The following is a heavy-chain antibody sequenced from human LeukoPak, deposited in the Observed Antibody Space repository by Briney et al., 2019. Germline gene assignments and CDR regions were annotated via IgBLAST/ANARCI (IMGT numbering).Heavy chain of an antibody. Sequence: SETLSLTCTVSGGSISSYYWSWIRQPPGKGLEWIGYIYYSGSTNYNPSLTSRVTISVDTSKNQFSLNLNSVTAADTAVYYCARGVDYDFWSGTLFDPWGQGTLVSVSS. D-gene: IGHD3-3*01. CDR2: IYYSGST. CDR3: ARGVDYDFWSGTLFDP. CDR1: GGSISSYY. J-gene: IGHJ5*02. V-gene: IGHV4-59*01.